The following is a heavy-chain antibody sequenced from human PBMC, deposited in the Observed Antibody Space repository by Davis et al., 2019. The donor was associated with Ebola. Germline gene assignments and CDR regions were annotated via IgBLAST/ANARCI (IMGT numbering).Heavy chain of an antibody. CDR3: ATDLAASYCSSTSCYT. Sequence: PSETLSLTCTVSGCSISSGGYYWSWILQHPGKGLEWIGYIYCSVSTSYHPSLKRRVILSVDTFKNQFSLKLGSVTAADKAVYYWATDLAASYCSSTSCYTWGQGTLVTVSS. J-gene: IGHJ4*02. CDR2: IYCSVST. V-gene: IGHV4-31*02. D-gene: IGHD2-2*02. CDR1: GCSISSGGYY.